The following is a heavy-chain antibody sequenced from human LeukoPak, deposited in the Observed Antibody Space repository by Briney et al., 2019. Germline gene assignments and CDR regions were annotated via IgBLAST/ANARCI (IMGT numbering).Heavy chain of an antibody. CDR3: VRAAETVTTFLDYYGMDV. CDR1: GYTFTGYY. CDR2: INPNSGGT. J-gene: IGHJ6*02. Sequence: ASVKVSCKASGYTFTGYYIHWVRQAPGQGLEWMGWINPNSGGTNYAQKFQGRVTMTRDTSISTAYMELSRLRSDDTAVYYCVRAAETVTTFLDYYGMDVWGQGTTVTVSS. D-gene: IGHD4-17*01. V-gene: IGHV1-2*02.